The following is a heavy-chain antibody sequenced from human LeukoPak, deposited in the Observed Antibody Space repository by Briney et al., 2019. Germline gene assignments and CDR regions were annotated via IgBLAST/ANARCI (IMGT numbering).Heavy chain of an antibody. CDR1: GGSISSSRYY. J-gene: IGHJ3*02. Sequence: SETLSLTCTVSGGSISSSRYYWGWIRQPPGKGLEWIGGISYSGSAYDNPSLRSRVTISVDTSKNQFSLKLSSVTAADTALYYCARRGLAVAGPRTGAFDIWGQGTMVTVSS. V-gene: IGHV4-39*01. D-gene: IGHD6-19*01. CDR2: ISYSGSA. CDR3: ARRGLAVAGPRTGAFDI.